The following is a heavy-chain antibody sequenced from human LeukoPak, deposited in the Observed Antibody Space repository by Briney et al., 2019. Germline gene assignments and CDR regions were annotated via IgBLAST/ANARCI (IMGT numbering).Heavy chain of an antibody. CDR3: AREVTTGTTYYYYGMDV. CDR1: GYTFTSYG. CDR2: ISAYNGNT. V-gene: IGHV1-18*01. D-gene: IGHD1-1*01. J-gene: IGHJ6*02. Sequence: ASVKVSCKASGYTFTSYGISWVRQAPGQGLEWMGWISAYNGNTNYAQKLQGRVTMTTDTSTSTAYMELRSLRSDDTAVYYCAREVTTGTTYYYYGMDVWGQGTTVTVSS.